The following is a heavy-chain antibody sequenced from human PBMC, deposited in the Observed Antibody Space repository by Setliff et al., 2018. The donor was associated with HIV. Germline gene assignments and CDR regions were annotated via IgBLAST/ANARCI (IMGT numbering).Heavy chain of an antibody. V-gene: IGHV4-59*11. CDR1: GGSISSHY. CDR3: ARKQWGTSGYYEFFQQ. Sequence: SETLSLTCTVSGGSISSHYWSWIRQPPEKGLQWIGFIHHSVTTSYNPSLKSRVTISLDTSNNQFSLKLTSVTAADTAVYFCARKQWGTSGYYEFFQQWGQGTLVTVSS. J-gene: IGHJ1*01. CDR2: IHHSVTT. D-gene: IGHD3-22*01.